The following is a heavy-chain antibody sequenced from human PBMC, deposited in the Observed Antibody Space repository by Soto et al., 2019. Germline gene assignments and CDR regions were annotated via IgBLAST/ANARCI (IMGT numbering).Heavy chain of an antibody. D-gene: IGHD3-16*01. J-gene: IGHJ5*01. CDR2: IYARGST. CDR1: AGSLSCGTNY. V-gene: IGHV4-61*01. Sequence: SETLSLTCTVSAGSLSCGTNYWSWVRQSPGKEMEWIGYIYARGSTKYNPSLKSRVTISQDTSSNQFSLTMNSVSASDTAVYYCARDWGPYWFDSWGQGILVTVSS. CDR3: ARDWGPYWFDS.